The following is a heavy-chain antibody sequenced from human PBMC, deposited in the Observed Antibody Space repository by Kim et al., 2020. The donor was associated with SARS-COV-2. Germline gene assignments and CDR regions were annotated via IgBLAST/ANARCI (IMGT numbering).Heavy chain of an antibody. J-gene: IGHJ4*02. D-gene: IGHD6-19*01. CDR1: GFTFNSFA. V-gene: IGHV3-23*01. CDR3: AKSPPSGWPFDH. CDR2: ITAGGGGSR. Sequence: GGSLRLSCTVSGFTFNSFAMNWVRQAPGKGLEWVSSITAGGGGSRFYADSVKGRFTISRDTSKNTLYLQMDSLRPEDTAEYYCAKSPPSGWPFDHWGQG.